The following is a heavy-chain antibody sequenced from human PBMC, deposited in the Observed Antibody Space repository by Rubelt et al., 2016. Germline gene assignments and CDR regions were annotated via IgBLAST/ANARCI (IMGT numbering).Heavy chain of an antibody. D-gene: IGHD3-22*01. J-gene: IGHJ3*02. CDR3: ARKYYYDSSGYLDAFDI. CDR2: INAGNGNT. V-gene: IGHV1/OR15-3*01. Sequence: GWINAGNGNTKYSQKFQGRVTITRDTSTDTAYMELSSLRSEDTAVYYCARKYYYDSSGYLDAFDIWGQGTMVTVSS.